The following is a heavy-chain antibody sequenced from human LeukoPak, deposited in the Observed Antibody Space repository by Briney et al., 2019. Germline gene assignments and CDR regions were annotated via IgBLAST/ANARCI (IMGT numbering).Heavy chain of an antibody. J-gene: IGHJ5*02. Sequence: AGGSLRLSCAASGFSFSTYWMHWVRQAPGKGLVWVARIDPDVSTSSYAECVKGRLNISRDNAKNTLYLQMSSLKADDTAVDGCARGGLEPVDRWGQGTLVTVSS. CDR1: GFSFSTYW. CDR3: ARGGLEPVDR. D-gene: IGHD1-1*01. CDR2: IDPDVSTS. V-gene: IGHV3-74*01.